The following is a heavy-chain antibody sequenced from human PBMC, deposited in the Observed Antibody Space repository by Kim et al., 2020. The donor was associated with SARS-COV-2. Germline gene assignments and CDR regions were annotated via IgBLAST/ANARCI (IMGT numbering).Heavy chain of an antibody. Sequence: GGSLRLSCAASGFTFSSYSMNWVRQAPGKGLEWVSSISSSSSYIYYADSVKGRFTISRDNAKNSLYLQMNSLRAEDTAVYYCARDPFSYDSSGCFFDYWGQGTLVTVSS. D-gene: IGHD3-22*01. CDR3: ARDPFSYDSSGCFFDY. CDR2: ISSSSSYI. V-gene: IGHV3-21*01. J-gene: IGHJ4*02. CDR1: GFTFSSYS.